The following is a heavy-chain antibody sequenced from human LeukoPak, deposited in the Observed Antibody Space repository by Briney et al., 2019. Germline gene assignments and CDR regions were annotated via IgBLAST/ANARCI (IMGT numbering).Heavy chain of an antibody. CDR2: IYVSGIT. J-gene: IGHJ4*02. Sequence: SETLSLTCTVSGGSISSYYWSWLRQPPGKGLEWIGNIYVSGITNYNPSLKSRVTISVDTSKNQCSLKLSSVTAADTAVYYCARQSISGSSLSYFDYWGQGTLVNVSS. D-gene: IGHD3-22*01. CDR1: GGSISSYY. CDR3: ARQSISGSSLSYFDY. V-gene: IGHV4-59*01.